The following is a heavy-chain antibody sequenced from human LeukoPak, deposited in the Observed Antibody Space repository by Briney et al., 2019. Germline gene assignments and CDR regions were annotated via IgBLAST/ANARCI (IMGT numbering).Heavy chain of an antibody. J-gene: IGHJ3*02. CDR3: ARKRGVGAFDI. CDR2: ISSSGSTI. Sequence: GGSLRLSCAASGFTFSSYEMNWVRQAPGKGLQWVSYISSSGSTIYYADSVKGRFTISRDNAKNSLYLQMNSLRAEDTAVYYCARKRGVGAFDIWGQGTMVTVSS. V-gene: IGHV3-48*03. CDR1: GFTFSSYE. D-gene: IGHD1-26*01.